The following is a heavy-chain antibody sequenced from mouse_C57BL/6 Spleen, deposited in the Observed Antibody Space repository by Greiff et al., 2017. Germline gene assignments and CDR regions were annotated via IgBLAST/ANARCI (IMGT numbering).Heavy chain of an antibody. CDR1: GFTFSSYG. D-gene: IGHD2-3*01. Sequence: EVKLQESGGDLVKPGGSLKLSCAASGFTFSSYGMSWVRQTPDKRLEWVATISSGGSYTYYPDSVKGRFTISRDNAKKTLYLQMSSLKSEDTAMYYCARQRGYEGYAMDYWGQGTSVTVSS. CDR2: ISSGGSYT. J-gene: IGHJ4*01. V-gene: IGHV5-6*01. CDR3: ARQRGYEGYAMDY.